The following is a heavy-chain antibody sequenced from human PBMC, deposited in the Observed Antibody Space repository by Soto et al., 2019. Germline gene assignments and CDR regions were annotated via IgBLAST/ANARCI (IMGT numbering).Heavy chain of an antibody. CDR1: GDSLSSDYYH. CDR3: AREDDGGDSLDV. J-gene: IGHJ6*02. Sequence: SETLSLTCTVSGDSLSSDYYHWPWIRPSPGKGLEWIGDIHHSGSILYNPSLKSRVTISVDTSKNQFSLHLTSVTAADTAVYLCAREDDGGDSLDVWGQGTTVTVSS. D-gene: IGHD2-21*02. CDR2: IHHSGSI. V-gene: IGHV4-30-4*08.